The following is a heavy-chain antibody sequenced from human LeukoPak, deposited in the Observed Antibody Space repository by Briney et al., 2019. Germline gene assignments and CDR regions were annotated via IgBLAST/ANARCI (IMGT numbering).Heavy chain of an antibody. D-gene: IGHD3-3*01. J-gene: IGHJ6*03. V-gene: IGHV4-39*01. CDR1: GGSISSSTYY. CDR2: FHNSGST. Sequence: PSQTQSLTCTVSGGSISSSTYYWGWLRKPPGKGLAWNGSFHNSGSTYHNPYLKSRVTIFVGTSQNQFSLKVTSVPASDTAVYYCARHARFWSGQRNHYYMDVWGKGTTVSVSS. CDR3: ARHARFWSGQRNHYYMDV.